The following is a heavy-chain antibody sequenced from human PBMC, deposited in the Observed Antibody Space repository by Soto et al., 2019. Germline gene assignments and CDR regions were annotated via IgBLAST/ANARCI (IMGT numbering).Heavy chain of an antibody. CDR3: ARKPYSRLFDP. V-gene: IGHV4-34*01. D-gene: IGHD6-13*01. Sequence: PSETLSLTCAVYGGSFSGYYWIWIRQPPGKGLEWIGEINHSGSTNYNPSLKSRVTISVDTSKNQFSLKLSSVTAADTAVYYCARKPYSRLFDPWGQGTLVTVS. CDR1: GGSFSGYY. J-gene: IGHJ5*02. CDR2: INHSGST.